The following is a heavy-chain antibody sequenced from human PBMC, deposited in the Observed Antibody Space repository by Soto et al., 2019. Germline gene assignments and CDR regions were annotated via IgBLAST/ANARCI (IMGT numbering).Heavy chain of an antibody. Sequence: PSETLSLTCTVSGGSISSGGYYWSWIRQHPGKGLEWIGYIYYSGSTYYNPSLKSRVTISVDTSKNQFSLKLSSVTAADTAVYYCARVQWELLRDYYYYGMDVWGQGTTVTVSS. CDR2: IYYSGST. J-gene: IGHJ6*02. CDR1: GGSISSGGYY. D-gene: IGHD1-26*01. V-gene: IGHV4-31*03. CDR3: ARVQWELLRDYYYYGMDV.